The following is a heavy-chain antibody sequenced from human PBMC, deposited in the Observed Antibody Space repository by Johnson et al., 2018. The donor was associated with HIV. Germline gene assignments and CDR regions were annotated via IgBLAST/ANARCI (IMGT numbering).Heavy chain of an antibody. V-gene: IGHV3-20*04. CDR2: INWNGGST. Sequence: EVQLVESGGGVVRPGGSLRLSCVASGFTFDDYGMSWVRQAPGKGLEWVSGINWNGGSTGYADSVKGRFTISRDNAKNSLYLQMNSLRAEDTALYYCARSTVGATTGGAFDIWGQGTMVTVSS. J-gene: IGHJ3*02. D-gene: IGHD1-26*01. CDR1: GFTFDDYG. CDR3: ARSTVGATTGGAFDI.